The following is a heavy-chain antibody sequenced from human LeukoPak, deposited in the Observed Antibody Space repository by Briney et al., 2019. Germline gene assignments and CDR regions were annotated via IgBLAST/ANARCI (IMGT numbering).Heavy chain of an antibody. V-gene: IGHV1-69*01. D-gene: IGHD5-18*01. J-gene: IGHJ5*02. CDR3: ARDESLYGDTAPNWFDP. CDR1: GGTFSSYA. CDR2: IIPIFGTA. Sequence: EASVKVSCKASGGTFSSYAISWVRQAPGQGLEWMGGIIPIFGTANYAQKFQGRVTITADESTSTAYMELSSLRSEDTAVYYCARDESLYGDTAPNWFDPWGQGTLVTVSS.